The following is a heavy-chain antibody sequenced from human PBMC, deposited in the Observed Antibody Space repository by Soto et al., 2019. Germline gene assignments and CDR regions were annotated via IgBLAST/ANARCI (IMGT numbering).Heavy chain of an antibody. CDR2: INPNSGGT. D-gene: IGHD3-9*01. J-gene: IGHJ6*02. V-gene: IGHV1-2*04. Sequence: GASVKLSCEDSGYAFTGYYMQWVRQAPEQGLEWMGWINPNSGGTNYAQKFQGWVTMTRDASISTAYMELSRLRSDDTAVYYCARDRGEGFDWPYGMDVWGQGTKVTVSS. CDR1: GYAFTGYY. CDR3: ARDRGEGFDWPYGMDV.